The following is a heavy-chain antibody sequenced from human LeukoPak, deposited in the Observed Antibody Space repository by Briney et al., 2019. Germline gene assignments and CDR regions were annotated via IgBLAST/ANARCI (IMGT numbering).Heavy chain of an antibody. J-gene: IGHJ4*02. CDR2: IKQDGSEK. V-gene: IGHV3-7*03. D-gene: IGHD2-2*01. Sequence: GGSLRLSCAASGFTFSSYWMSWVRQAPGKGLEGVANIKQDGSEKYYVDSVKGRFTISRDNAKNSLYLQMNSLRAEDTAVYYCARDIVVVPAAKSAWDYWGQGTLVTVSS. CDR3: ARDIVVVPAAKSAWDY. CDR1: GFTFSSYW.